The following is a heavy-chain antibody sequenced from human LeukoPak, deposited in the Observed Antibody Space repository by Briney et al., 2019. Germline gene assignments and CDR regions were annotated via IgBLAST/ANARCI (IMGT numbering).Heavy chain of an antibody. CDR3: ARQPPPRDYYYFDV. Sequence: SETLSLTCVVSGGSISSGNWWSWVRQPPEKGLEWIGEIYHSGSTNYNPSLKSRVTISVDKSKNQFSLKLSSVTAADTAVYYCARQPPPRDYYYFDVWGEGTTVTISS. J-gene: IGHJ6*03. CDR1: GGSISSGNW. CDR2: IYHSGST. V-gene: IGHV4-4*02.